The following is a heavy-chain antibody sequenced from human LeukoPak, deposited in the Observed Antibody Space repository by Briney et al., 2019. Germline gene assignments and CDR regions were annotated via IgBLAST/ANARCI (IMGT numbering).Heavy chain of an antibody. V-gene: IGHV3-74*01. Sequence: GGSLRLSCAASGFTFSTYWMHWVRQSPGKGLVWVSRINPDGSGTSHADSVKGRFTISRDNAKNTLYLQMNSLRAEDTAVYYCARDSGSGSYSGYWGLGTLVTVSS. CDR2: INPDGSGT. CDR3: ARDSGSGSYSGY. CDR1: GFTFSTYW. J-gene: IGHJ4*02. D-gene: IGHD3-10*01.